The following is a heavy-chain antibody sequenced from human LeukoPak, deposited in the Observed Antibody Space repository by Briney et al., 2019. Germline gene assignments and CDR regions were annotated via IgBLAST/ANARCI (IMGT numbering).Heavy chain of an antibody. CDR3: ARSIGAAYFDN. V-gene: IGHV3-30*03. CDR1: GFTFSSYG. Sequence: GGSLRLSCAASGFTFSSYGMHWVRQAPGKGLEWAASVSYDGSTRFYADSVKGRFTISRDNAKNSLYLEMNRLRAEDTAVYYCARSIGAAYFDNWGQGTLVTVSS. J-gene: IGHJ4*02. D-gene: IGHD6-13*01. CDR2: VSYDGSTR.